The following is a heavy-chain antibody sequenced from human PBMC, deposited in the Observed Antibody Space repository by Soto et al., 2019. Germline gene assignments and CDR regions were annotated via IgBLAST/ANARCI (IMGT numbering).Heavy chain of an antibody. J-gene: IGHJ3*02. D-gene: IGHD6-6*01. V-gene: IGHV1-24*01. CDR2: FDPEDGET. CDR3: ATDGGSSSAFDI. CDR1: GYTLTELS. Sequence: ASVKVSCKVSGYTLTELSMHWVRQAPGKGLEWMGGFDPEDGETIYAQKFQGRVTMTEDKSTDTAYMELSSLRSEDTAVYYCATDGGSSSAFDIWGPGTMVTVSS.